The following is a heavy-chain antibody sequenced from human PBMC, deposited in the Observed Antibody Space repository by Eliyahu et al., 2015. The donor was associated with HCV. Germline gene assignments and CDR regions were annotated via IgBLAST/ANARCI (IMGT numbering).Heavy chain of an antibody. CDR2: IHYSGST. J-gene: IGHJ5*02. V-gene: IGHV4-59*01. CDR1: GGSXTTYX. CDR3: ASGGGGIAVTGTGGWFDP. Sequence: QVQLQESGPGLVKPSETLSLTCTVSGGSXTTYXWSWIRQPPGKGLEWIGYIHYSGSTNYNPSLKSRVTISLDTSKNQFSLNLTSVTAADTAMYYCASGGGGIAVTGTGGWFDPWGQGTLVTVSS. D-gene: IGHD6-19*01.